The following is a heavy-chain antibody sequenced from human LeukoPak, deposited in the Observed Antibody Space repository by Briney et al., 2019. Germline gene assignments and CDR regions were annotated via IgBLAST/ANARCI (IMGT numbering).Heavy chain of an antibody. V-gene: IGHV3-7*01. CDR2: IKQDGTEE. CDR3: ARGFPIAAAVSYVAFDI. CDR1: EFMFSNYW. D-gene: IGHD6-13*01. Sequence: PGGSLRLSCAASEFMFSNYWMSWVRQAPGKGLEWVATIKQDGTEEYYTDSVKGRFIISRDNAKNSLHLQMNSLRAEDTAVYYCARGFPIAAAVSYVAFDIWGQGTRVTVSS. J-gene: IGHJ3*02.